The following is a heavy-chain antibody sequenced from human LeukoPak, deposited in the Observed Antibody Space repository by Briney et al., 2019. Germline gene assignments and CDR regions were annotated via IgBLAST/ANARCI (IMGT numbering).Heavy chain of an antibody. V-gene: IGHV3-30*04. CDR1: GFTFSSYA. J-gene: IGHJ4*02. CDR2: ISYDGSNK. Sequence: GGSLRLSCAASGFTFSSYAMHWFRQAPGKGLEWVAVISYDGSNKYYADSVKGRFTISRDNSKNTLYLQMNSLRAEDTAVYYCARDGRYDYVWGSYRSAFYYFDYWGQGTLVTVSS. D-gene: IGHD3-16*02. CDR3: ARDGRYDYVWGSYRSAFYYFDY.